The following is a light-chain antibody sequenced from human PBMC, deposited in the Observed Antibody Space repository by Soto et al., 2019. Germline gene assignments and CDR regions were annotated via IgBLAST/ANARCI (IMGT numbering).Light chain of an antibody. CDR1: KLGDKN. CDR3: QAWDSSTVV. J-gene: IGLJ2*01. V-gene: IGLV3-1*01. Sequence: SYELTQPPSVSVSPGQTASITCSGDKLGDKNVCWYQQKPGQSPVLVMYQNTKRPSGIPERFSGSNSGHTATLTISGTQAMDEADYYCQAWDSSTVVFSGGTKLTVL. CDR2: QNT.